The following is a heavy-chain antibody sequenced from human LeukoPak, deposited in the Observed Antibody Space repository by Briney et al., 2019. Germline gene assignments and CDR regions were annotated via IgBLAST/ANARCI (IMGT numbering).Heavy chain of an antibody. J-gene: IGHJ4*02. D-gene: IGHD3-3*01. CDR3: ARHVLRFLEEGFDY. Sequence: PSETLSLTCTVSGGSISSYYWGWIRQPPGKGLEWIGSIYYSGSTYYNPSLKSRVTISVDTSKNQFSLKLSSVTAADTAVYYCARHVLRFLEEGFDYWGQGTLVTVSS. CDR2: IYYSGST. CDR1: GGSISSYY. V-gene: IGHV4-39*01.